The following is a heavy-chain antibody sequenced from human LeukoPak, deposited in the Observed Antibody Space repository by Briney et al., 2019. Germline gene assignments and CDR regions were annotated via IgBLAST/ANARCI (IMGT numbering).Heavy chain of an antibody. Sequence: PGGSLRLSCTASGFTLSSYEMSWIRQAPGKGLEWVSSIDYSGGSTYYADSVKGRFTISRDNSKNTLYLQMNSLRAEDTAVYYCAKRWSDSWYFEYFQHWGQGTLVTVSS. D-gene: IGHD6-13*01. J-gene: IGHJ1*01. CDR2: IDYSGGST. CDR3: AKRWSDSWYFEYFQH. CDR1: GFTLSSYE. V-gene: IGHV3-23*01.